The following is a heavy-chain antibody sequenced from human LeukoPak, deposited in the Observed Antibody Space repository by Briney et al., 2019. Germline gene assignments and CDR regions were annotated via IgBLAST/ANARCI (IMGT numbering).Heavy chain of an antibody. D-gene: IGHD3-22*01. CDR1: GFTFYDYA. V-gene: IGHV3-9*01. CDR3: ANGLAGTMPMIVVDIAY. Sequence: PGRSLRLSCAAPGFTFYDYAMHWVRQAPGKGLEWVSDISWNSGSIGYAGSVKGRFTISRDNAKNSLYLQMNSLRAEDTALYYCANGLAGTMPMIVVDIAYWGQRTPVTAPS. CDR2: ISWNSGSI. J-gene: IGHJ4*02.